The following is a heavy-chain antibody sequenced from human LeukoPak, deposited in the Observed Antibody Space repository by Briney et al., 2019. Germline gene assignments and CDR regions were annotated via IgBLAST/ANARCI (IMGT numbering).Heavy chain of an antibody. CDR3: ARRNCSSTSCYDY. J-gene: IGHJ4*02. Sequence: SETLSLTCAVYGGSFSGYYWSWIRQPPGNGLEWIGEINHSGSTNYNPSLKSRVTISVDTSKNQFSLKLSSVTAADTAVYYCARRNCSSTSCYDYWGQGTLVTVSS. CDR1: GGSFSGYY. D-gene: IGHD2-2*01. V-gene: IGHV4-34*01. CDR2: INHSGST.